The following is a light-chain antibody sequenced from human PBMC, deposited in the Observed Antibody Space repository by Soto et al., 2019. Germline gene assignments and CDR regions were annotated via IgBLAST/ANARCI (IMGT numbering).Light chain of an antibody. J-gene: IGKJ1*01. CDR1: QTISDW. CDR3: RQYETYWT. V-gene: IGKV1-5*03. Sequence: HMTQSPSSLSASVGYVVTITCRASQTISDWLAWHQQKPGKAPKLLIYKASSLESGVPSRFSGSGSGTEFTLTSSSLQPDDFATYYCRQYETYWTFGQGTKV. CDR2: KAS.